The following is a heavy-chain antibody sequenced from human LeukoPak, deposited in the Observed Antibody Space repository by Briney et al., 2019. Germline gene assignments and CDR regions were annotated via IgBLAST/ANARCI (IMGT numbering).Heavy chain of an antibody. CDR3: ARDHYGDYTFDI. CDR2: IYYSGST. CDR1: GGSISSGGYY. V-gene: IGHV4-31*03. Sequence: PSETLSLTCIVSGGSISSGGYYWSWIRQHPGKGLEWIGCIYYSGSTYYNPSLKSRVTISVDTSKNQFSLKLSSVTAADTAVYYCARDHYGDYTFDIWGQGTMVTVSS. J-gene: IGHJ3*02. D-gene: IGHD4-17*01.